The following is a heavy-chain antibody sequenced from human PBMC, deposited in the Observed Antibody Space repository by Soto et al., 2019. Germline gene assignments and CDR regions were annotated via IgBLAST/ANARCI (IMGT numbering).Heavy chain of an antibody. CDR3: ARLKCQLLSDYGQGRFRANYYYYYGMDV. D-gene: IGHD2-2*01. CDR1: GGSISSSSYY. CDR2: IYYSGST. J-gene: IGHJ6*02. V-gene: IGHV4-39*01. Sequence: SETLSLTCTVSGGSISSSSYYWGWIRQPPGKGLEWIGSIYYSGSTYYNPSLKSRVTISVDTSKNQFSLKLSSVTAADTAVYYCARLKCQLLSDYGQGRFRANYYYYYGMDVWGQGTTVTVSS.